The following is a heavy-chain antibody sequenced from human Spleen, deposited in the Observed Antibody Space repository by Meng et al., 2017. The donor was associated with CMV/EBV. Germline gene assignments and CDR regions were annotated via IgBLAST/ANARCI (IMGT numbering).Heavy chain of an antibody. CDR1: GCG. CDR3: ARVGGCCSGGDCAAPYNWFDP. Sequence: GCGLEWELQAPGHGLGSLGYMNGVGGGTNYAQRYQGRVTMTRDTATYTPYMGQRRLRSEDADVYYCARVGGCCSGGDCAAPYNWFDPWGQGTLVTVSS. CDR2: MNGVGGGT. D-gene: IGHD2-15*01. V-gene: IGHV1-18*01. J-gene: IGHJ5*02.